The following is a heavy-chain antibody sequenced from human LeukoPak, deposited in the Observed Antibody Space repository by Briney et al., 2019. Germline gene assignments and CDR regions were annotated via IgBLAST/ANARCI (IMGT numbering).Heavy chain of an antibody. V-gene: IGHV4-31*03. J-gene: IGHJ4*02. CDR3: ARGGNRFGGFYFDF. D-gene: IGHD3-10*01. CDR2: IHHSGSS. CDR1: ADSLSSGGHY. Sequence: PSETLSLTCTVSADSLSSGGHYWAWIRQLPGKGLESIGFIHHSGSSRHNPSLKDRVAISVDASRKQFALRLSSVTAADTAIYYCARGGNRFGGFYFDFWGQGIQVIVSS.